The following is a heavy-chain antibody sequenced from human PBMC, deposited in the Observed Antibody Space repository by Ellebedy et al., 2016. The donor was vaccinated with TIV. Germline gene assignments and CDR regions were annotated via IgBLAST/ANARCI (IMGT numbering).Heavy chain of an antibody. Sequence: SETLSLXXAVYGGSFSGYYWSWIRQPPGKGLEWIGEINHSGSTNYNPSLKSRVTISVDTSKNQFSLKLSSVTAADTAVYYCANTVAAGDYWGQGTLVTVSS. CDR2: INHSGST. CDR3: ANTVAAGDY. V-gene: IGHV4-34*01. D-gene: IGHD2-15*01. CDR1: GGSFSGYY. J-gene: IGHJ4*02.